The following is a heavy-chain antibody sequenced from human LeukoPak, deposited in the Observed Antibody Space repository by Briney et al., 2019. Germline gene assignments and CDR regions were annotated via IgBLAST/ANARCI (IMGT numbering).Heavy chain of an antibody. CDR2: ISGSGAST. CDR3: AKDVGKWESLHFFDY. J-gene: IGHJ4*02. Sequence: TGGSLRLSCLTSGFTLSTNAMSWVRQAPGKGLEWISGISGSGASTYYADSVKSRFTISRDDSRNTLYLQMNSLRGDDTAVYYCAKDVGKWESLHFFDYWGQGTLVTVSS. V-gene: IGHV3-23*01. CDR1: GFTLSTNA. D-gene: IGHD1-26*01.